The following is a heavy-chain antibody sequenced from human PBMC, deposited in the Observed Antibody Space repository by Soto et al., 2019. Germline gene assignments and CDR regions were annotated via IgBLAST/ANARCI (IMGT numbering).Heavy chain of an antibody. CDR1: GYTFTSYD. CDR2: MNPNSGNT. Sequence: RASVKVSCKASGYTFTSYDINWVRQATGQGLEWMGWMNPNSGNTGYAQKFQGRVTMTRNTSISTAYMELSSLRSEDTAVYYCARGSRIVVVPAAIRGYYYYGMDVWGQGTTVTVSS. CDR3: ARGSRIVVVPAAIRGYYYYGMDV. V-gene: IGHV1-8*01. J-gene: IGHJ6*02. D-gene: IGHD2-2*02.